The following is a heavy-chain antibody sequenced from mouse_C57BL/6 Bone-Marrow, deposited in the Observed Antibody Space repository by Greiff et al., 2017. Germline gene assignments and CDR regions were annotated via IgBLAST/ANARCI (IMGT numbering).Heavy chain of an antibody. V-gene: IGHV1-81*01. Sequence: QVQLQQSGAELARPGASVKLSCTASGYTFTSYGISWVKQRTGQGLEWIGEIYPRSGNTYYNEKFKGKATLTADKSSSTAYMELRSLTSEDSAVYICARGGYYEYWYFDVWGTGTTVTVSS. CDR1: GYTFTSYG. CDR2: IYPRSGNT. J-gene: IGHJ1*03. D-gene: IGHD2-4*01. CDR3: ARGGYYEYWYFDV.